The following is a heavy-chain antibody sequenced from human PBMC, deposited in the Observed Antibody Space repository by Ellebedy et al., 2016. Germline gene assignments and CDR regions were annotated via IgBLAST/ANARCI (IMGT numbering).Heavy chain of an antibody. CDR2: IIPIFGTA. D-gene: IGHD2-2*01. V-gene: IGHV1-69*13. CDR3: ARESPLGYCSSTSCYVAELDV. CDR1: RGTFSSYA. J-gene: IGHJ6*02. Sequence: SVKVSXKASRGTFSSYAISWVRQPPGQGLEWMGGIIPIFGTANYAQKFQGRVTITADESTSTAYMELSSLRSEDTAVYYCARESPLGYCSSTSCYVAELDVWGQGTTVTVSS.